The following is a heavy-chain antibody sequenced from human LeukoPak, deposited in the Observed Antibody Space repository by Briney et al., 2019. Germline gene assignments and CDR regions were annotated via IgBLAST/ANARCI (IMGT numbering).Heavy chain of an antibody. CDR3: ARSGSGSSWYYFDY. D-gene: IGHD1-26*01. CDR2: ISSSASII. V-gene: IGHV3-48*03. J-gene: IGHJ4*02. CDR1: GFTFSDYE. Sequence: PGGSLRLSCAASGFTFSDYEMNWVRQAPGKGLEWVSYISSSASIIYYSDSVKGRFTISRDNAKNSLYLQMNSLRAEDTAVYYCARSGSGSSWYYFDYWGQGTLVTVSS.